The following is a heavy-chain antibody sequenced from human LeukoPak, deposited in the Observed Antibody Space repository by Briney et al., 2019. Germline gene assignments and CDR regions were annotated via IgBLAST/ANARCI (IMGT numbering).Heavy chain of an antibody. V-gene: IGHV3-66*01. CDR1: GFTVSSNY. Sequence: GGSLRLSCAASGFTVSSNYMSWVRQAPGKGLEWVSVIHSGGSTYYADSVKGRFTISRDNSKNTLYLQMNSLRAEDTAVYYCARGLRSSGWSLFDYWGQGTLVTVSS. J-gene: IGHJ4*02. CDR3: ARGLRSSGWSLFDY. D-gene: IGHD6-19*01. CDR2: IHSGGST.